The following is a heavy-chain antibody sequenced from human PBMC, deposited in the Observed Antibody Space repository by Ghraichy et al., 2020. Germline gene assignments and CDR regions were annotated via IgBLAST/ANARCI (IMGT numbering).Heavy chain of an antibody. Sequence: GGSLRLSCAASGFTLTTNGMHWVRQAPGKGLEWIAHVAHNVQSAFYADSVKGRSTMSRDISKNTVYLQLDSLRTEDTALYYCARDYFGHYTIDSWGQGTLVTVSS. J-gene: IGHJ4*02. CDR3: ARDYFGHYTIDS. CDR2: VAHNVQSA. CDR1: GFTLTTNG. V-gene: IGHV3-30*03. D-gene: IGHD3-10*01.